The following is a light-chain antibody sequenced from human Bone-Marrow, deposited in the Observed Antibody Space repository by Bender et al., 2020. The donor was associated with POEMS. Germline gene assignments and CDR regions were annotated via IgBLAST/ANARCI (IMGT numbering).Light chain of an antibody. J-gene: IGLJ2*01. CDR3: LLFYSNTDPI. Sequence: QAVVTQEPSVTVSPGGTVTLTCASSSGAVTSGSYANWFQQKPGQAPRPLIYSTTNKHSWTPARFSGSLLGGKAALTLSGVQPEDEAEYYCLLFYSNTDPIFGGGTKLTVL. CDR2: STT. V-gene: IGLV7-43*01. CDR1: SGAVTSGSY.